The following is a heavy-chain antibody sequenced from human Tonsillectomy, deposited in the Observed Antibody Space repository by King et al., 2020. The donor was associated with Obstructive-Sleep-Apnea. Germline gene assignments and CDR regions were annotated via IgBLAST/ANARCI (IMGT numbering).Heavy chain of an antibody. V-gene: IGHV3-9*01. D-gene: IGHD1-26*01. Sequence: VQLVESGGGLVQPGRSLRLSCAASGFTFDDYAMHWVRQAPGKGLEGVSGISWNSGSIDYADSVKGRFTISRDNAKNSLYLQMNSLRAEDTALYYCASELTGYYYGMDVWGQGTTVTVSS. CDR2: ISWNSGSI. CDR3: ASELTGYYYGMDV. J-gene: IGHJ6*02. CDR1: GFTFDDYA.